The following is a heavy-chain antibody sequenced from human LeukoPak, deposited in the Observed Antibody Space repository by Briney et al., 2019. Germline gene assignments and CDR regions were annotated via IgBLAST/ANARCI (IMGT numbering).Heavy chain of an antibody. CDR2: ISYHGSNE. J-gene: IGHJ4*02. Sequence: GGSLRLSCEASGFTFSTYPMHWVRQAPDKGLEWVAMISYHGSNEYYADSVKGRFTLSRDDSRNTVYLQLNNLRVEDTAIYYCAKANWVSNADAVWWGQGTQVTVSS. CDR3: AKANWVSNADAVW. V-gene: IGHV3-30*14. D-gene: IGHD1-1*01. CDR1: GFTFSTYP.